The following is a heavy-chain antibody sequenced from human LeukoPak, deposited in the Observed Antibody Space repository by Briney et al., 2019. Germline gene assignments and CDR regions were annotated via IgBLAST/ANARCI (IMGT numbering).Heavy chain of an antibody. CDR3: TTDLSELDDSGYYAKYFHH. J-gene: IGHJ1*01. Sequence: GRSLRLSCTGSGFTIGDYAMSWFRQAPGKGLEWVGIIRSKAYGGTTGYAASVKGRFSISRDDSQTTAYLQLNSLRTEDTAVYYCTTDLSELDDSGYYAKYFHHWGQGTLVSVSS. CDR2: IRSKAYGGTT. CDR1: GFTIGDYA. V-gene: IGHV3-49*03. D-gene: IGHD3-22*01.